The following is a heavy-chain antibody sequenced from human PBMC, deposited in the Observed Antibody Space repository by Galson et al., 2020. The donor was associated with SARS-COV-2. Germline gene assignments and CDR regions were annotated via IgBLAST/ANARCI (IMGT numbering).Heavy chain of an antibody. CDR3: TKLGRQSWYHYDSSGRIDY. J-gene: IGHJ4*02. CDR1: GFTFGDDA. V-gene: IGHV3-49*05. CDR2: IKSISYGGTT. D-gene: IGHD3-22*01. Sequence: KLGESLKISCTGSGFTFGDDAVGWFRQAPGTGLEWVGLIKSISYGGTTEYAASLKGRFTISRDDSKSIAYLQMNSLKAEDTAVYYCTKLGRQSWYHYDSSGRIDYWGQGTLVTVSS.